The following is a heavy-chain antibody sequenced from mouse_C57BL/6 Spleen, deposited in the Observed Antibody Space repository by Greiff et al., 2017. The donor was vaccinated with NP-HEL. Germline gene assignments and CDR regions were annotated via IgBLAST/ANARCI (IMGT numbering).Heavy chain of an antibody. CDR1: GFTFSDFY. CDR2: SRNKANDYTT. V-gene: IGHV7-1*01. CDR3: ARDAPLLHAMDY. Sequence: EVNVVESGGGLVQSGRSLRLSCATSGFTFSDFYMEWVRQAPGKGLEWIAASRNKANDYTTEYSASVKGRFIVSRDTSQSILYLQMNALRAEDTAIYYCARDAPLLHAMDYWGQGTSVTVSS. J-gene: IGHJ4*01. D-gene: IGHD2-1*01.